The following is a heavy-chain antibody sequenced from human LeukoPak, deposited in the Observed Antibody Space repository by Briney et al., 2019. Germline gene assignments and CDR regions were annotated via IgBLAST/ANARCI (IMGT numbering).Heavy chain of an antibody. D-gene: IGHD3-3*01. Sequence: GGSLRLSCAASGFTFYDYAMHWVRQAPGKGLEGVSGISWNSGSIGYADSVKGRFTISRDNAKNSLYLQMNSLRDEDTAVYYCARAAPYYDFWSGYYPRDMHYGMDVWGQGTTVTVSS. V-gene: IGHV3-9*01. CDR1: GFTFYDYA. CDR2: ISWNSGSI. J-gene: IGHJ6*02. CDR3: ARAAPYYDFWSGYYPRDMHYGMDV.